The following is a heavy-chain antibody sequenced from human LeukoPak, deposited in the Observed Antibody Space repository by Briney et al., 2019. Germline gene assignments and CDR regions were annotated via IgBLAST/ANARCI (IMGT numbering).Heavy chain of an antibody. CDR1: GGTFSSYA. J-gene: IGHJ4*02. CDR2: IIPILGIA. CDR3: TMGEWELLDY. D-gene: IGHD1-26*01. Sequence: ASVKVSCKASGGTFSSYAIRWMRQAPGQGLEWMGRIIPILGIANYAQKFQGSVTITADKSTSTAYMELSSLRSEDTAVYYWTMGEWELLDYWGQGTLVTVSS. V-gene: IGHV1-69*04.